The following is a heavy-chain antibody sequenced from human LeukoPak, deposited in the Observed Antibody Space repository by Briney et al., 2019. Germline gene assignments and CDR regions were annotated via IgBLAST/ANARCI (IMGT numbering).Heavy chain of an antibody. Sequence: GGSLRLSCAASGFTVSSNYMSWVRQPPGKGLEWVSVIYSGGSTYYADSVKGRFTISRDNSKNTLYLQMNSLRAEDTAVYYCARDLAFGELADFWGQGTLVTVSS. CDR2: IYSGGST. D-gene: IGHD3-10*01. J-gene: IGHJ4*02. CDR3: ARDLAFGELADF. CDR1: GFTVSSNY. V-gene: IGHV3-53*01.